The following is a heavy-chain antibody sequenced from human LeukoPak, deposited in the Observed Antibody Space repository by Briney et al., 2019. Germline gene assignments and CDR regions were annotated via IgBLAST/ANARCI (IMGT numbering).Heavy chain of an antibody. V-gene: IGHV3-23*01. Sequence: GGSLRLSCAASGFTFNNYAMSRVRQAPGKGLEWVSAITASGGSTYYADSVKGRFTISRDNSKNTLYLQMNSLRAEDTAVYYCAKLTTVVIDYWGQGTLVTVSS. J-gene: IGHJ4*02. CDR3: AKLTTVVIDY. D-gene: IGHD4-23*01. CDR2: ITASGGST. CDR1: GFTFNNYA.